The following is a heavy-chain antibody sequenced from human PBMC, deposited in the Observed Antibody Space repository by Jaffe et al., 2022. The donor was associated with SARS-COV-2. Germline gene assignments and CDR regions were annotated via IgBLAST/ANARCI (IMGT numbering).Heavy chain of an antibody. D-gene: IGHD3-10*01. Sequence: EVQLLESVGVWGGLVQPGESLRLSCAASGFTFSSYAMSWVRQIPGEGLEWVSAISASGGNTNYADSVKGRFTISRDNSKNTLYLQMSSLRVEDTAVYYCAKDHYGSGSYIFDCWGPGTLVTVSS. CDR2: ISASGGNT. CDR3: AKDHYGSGSYIFDC. J-gene: IGHJ4*02. CDR1: GFTFSSYA. V-gene: IGHV3-23*01.